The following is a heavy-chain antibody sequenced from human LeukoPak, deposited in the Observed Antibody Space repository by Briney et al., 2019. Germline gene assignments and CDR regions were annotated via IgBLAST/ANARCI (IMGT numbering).Heavy chain of an antibody. J-gene: IGHJ4*02. CDR2: INPNSGGR. CDR1: GYTFTGYY. V-gene: IGHV1-2*06. CDR3: ARAVEMATIWYDS. Sequence: ASVKVSCKASGYTFTGYYMHWVRQAPGQGLEWMGRINPNSGGRNYAQKFQGRVTMTRDTSISTAYLELTRLTSDDTAVYYCARAVEMATIWYDSWGQGTLVTVSS. D-gene: IGHD5-24*01.